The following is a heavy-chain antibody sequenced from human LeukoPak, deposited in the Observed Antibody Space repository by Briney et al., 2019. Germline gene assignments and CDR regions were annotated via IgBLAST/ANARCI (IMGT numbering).Heavy chain of an antibody. Sequence: GGSLRLSCVASGFIFSSFGMHWVRQAPGKGLEWVAAISYDVSKNYYADSVRGRFTISRDNSKNTLYLQMNSLRAEDTAVYYCAKFRGRGSQFYYPMDVWGQGTTVTVSS. J-gene: IGHJ6*02. V-gene: IGHV3-30*18. CDR1: GFIFSSFG. CDR3: AKFRGRGSQFYYPMDV. D-gene: IGHD3-10*01. CDR2: ISYDVSKN.